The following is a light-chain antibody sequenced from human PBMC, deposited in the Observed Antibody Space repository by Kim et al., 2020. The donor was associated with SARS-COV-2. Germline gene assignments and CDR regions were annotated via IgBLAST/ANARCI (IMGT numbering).Light chain of an antibody. CDR2: YDS. CDR1: NIGTKS. CDR3: QLWDSSSDQWI. V-gene: IGLV3-21*01. J-gene: IGLJ2*01. Sequence: YELTQPPSLSVAPGTTARITCGGNNIGTKSVHWYQQKPGQAPLLVIFYDSDRPSGIPERFSGSNSGNTATLTISGVEAGDEADYFCQLWDSSSDQWIFGGGTQLTVL.